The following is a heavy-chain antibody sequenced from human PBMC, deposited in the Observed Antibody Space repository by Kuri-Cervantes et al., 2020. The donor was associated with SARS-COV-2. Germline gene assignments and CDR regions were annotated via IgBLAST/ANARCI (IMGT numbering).Heavy chain of an antibody. J-gene: IGHJ4*02. CDR1: GFTFSSYA. V-gene: IGHV3-30*03. Sequence: GESLKISCAASGFTFSSYAMNWVRQAPGKGLEWVAVISYDGSNKYYADSVKGRFTISRDNSKNTLYLQMNSLRAEDTAVYYCARDPDYWGQGTLVTVSS. CDR3: ARDPDY. CDR2: ISYDGSNK.